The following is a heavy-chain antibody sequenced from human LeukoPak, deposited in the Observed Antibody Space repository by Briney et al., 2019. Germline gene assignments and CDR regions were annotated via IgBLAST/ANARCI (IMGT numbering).Heavy chain of an antibody. CDR1: GFTFNSYG. V-gene: IGHV3-30*02. Sequence: PGGSLRLSCSASGFTFNSYGMHWVRQAPGKGLEWVAFVRYDGSKKNYADSVKGRFTISRDNSKNTLYLQMNSLRAEDTAVYYCAKGVEMATNKGGYFDYWGQGTLVAVSS. D-gene: IGHD5-24*01. CDR2: VRYDGSKK. CDR3: AKGVEMATNKGGYFDY. J-gene: IGHJ4*02.